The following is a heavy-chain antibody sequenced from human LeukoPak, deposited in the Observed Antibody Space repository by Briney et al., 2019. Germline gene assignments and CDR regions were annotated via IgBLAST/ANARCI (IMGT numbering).Heavy chain of an antibody. CDR3: ARGHDYGGNDHNWFDP. D-gene: IGHD4-23*01. V-gene: IGHV1-69*05. CDR2: IIPIFGTA. J-gene: IGHJ5*02. CDR1: GGTFSSYA. Sequence: SVKVSCKASGGTFSSYAISWVRQAPGQGLEWMGRIIPIFGTANYAQKFQGRVTITTDESTSTAYMELSSLRSEGTAVYYCARGHDYGGNDHNWFDPWGQGTLVTVSS.